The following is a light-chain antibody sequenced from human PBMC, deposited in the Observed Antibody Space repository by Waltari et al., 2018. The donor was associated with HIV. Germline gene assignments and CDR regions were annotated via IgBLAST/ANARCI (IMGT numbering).Light chain of an antibody. V-gene: IGLV2-8*01. CDR3: SSYAGSSSFV. J-gene: IGLJ1*01. CDR2: DVN. Sequence: QSALTQPPSASGSPGQSVTISCTGTSNDVGGYNYVSWYQQHPGKAPKLMIYDVNRRPSGVPVRFFGSKSGNTASLTVSGLQAEDEADYFCSSYAGSSSFVFGTGTKVTVL. CDR1: SNDVGGYNY.